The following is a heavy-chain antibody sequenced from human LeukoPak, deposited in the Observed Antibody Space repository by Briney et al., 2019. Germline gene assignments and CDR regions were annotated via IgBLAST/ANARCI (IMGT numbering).Heavy chain of an antibody. CDR1: GYSFTDYA. CDR2: INAANGST. V-gene: IGHV1-3*01. J-gene: IGHJ4*02. Sequence: ASVKVSCKASGYSFTDYAMHWVRQAPGQRLEWMGWINAANGSTKYSQKFQGRVTITRDTSASRASMELSSLRSEDTAVYYCAGTYYYDSSGYYPAFDYWGQGTLVTVSS. D-gene: IGHD3-22*01. CDR3: AGTYYYDSSGYYPAFDY.